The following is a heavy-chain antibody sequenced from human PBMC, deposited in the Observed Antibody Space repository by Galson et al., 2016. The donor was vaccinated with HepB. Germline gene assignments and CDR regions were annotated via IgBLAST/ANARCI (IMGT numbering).Heavy chain of an antibody. CDR3: VKDIMAGGMDV. J-gene: IGHJ6*02. Sequence: SLRLSCAVSGLTFDEYGKHWVRQVPGKGLEWVSGITWDSGRIGIIGYADSVKGRFTISRDNAKNSLYLQMNSLRPEETALYYCVKDIMAGGMDVWGQGTTVTVSS. CDR2: ITWDSGRI. V-gene: IGHV3-9*01. CDR1: GLTFDEYG. D-gene: IGHD3-10*01.